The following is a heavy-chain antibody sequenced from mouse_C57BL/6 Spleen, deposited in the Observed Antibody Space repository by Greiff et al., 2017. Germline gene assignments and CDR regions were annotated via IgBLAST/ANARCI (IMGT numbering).Heavy chain of an antibody. D-gene: IGHD1-1*01. J-gene: IGHJ2*01. CDR2: ISGGGGNT. Sequence: EVHLVESGGGLVKPGGSLKLSCAASGFTFSSYTMSWVRQTPAKRLAWVATISGGGGNTYYPDSVKGRFTISRDNAKNTLYLQMSSLRSEDTALYYCARSTTGGVYYFDYWGQGTTLTVSS. CDR3: ARSTTGGVYYFDY. CDR1: GFTFSSYT. V-gene: IGHV5-9*01.